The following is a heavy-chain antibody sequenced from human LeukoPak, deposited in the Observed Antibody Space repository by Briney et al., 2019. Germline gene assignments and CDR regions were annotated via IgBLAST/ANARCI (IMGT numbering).Heavy chain of an antibody. CDR1: GYPFTSYG. V-gene: IGHV1-18*01. CDR3: ARAPLIVVVPAAKMDV. J-gene: IGHJ6*04. Sequence: ASVKVSCKASGYPFTSYGISWVRQAPGQGLEWMGWISAYNGNTNYAQKLQGRVTMTTDTSTSTAYMELRSLRSDDTAVYYCARAPLIVVVPAAKMDVWGKGTTVTVSS. CDR2: ISAYNGNT. D-gene: IGHD2-2*01.